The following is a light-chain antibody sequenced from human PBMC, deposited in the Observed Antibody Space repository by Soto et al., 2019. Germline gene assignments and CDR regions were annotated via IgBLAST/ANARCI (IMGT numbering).Light chain of an antibody. Sequence: EIAMTQSPATLSVSPGERATLSCRASQSVSSNLAWYQQKPGQAPRLLIYGASTRATGIPARFSGSGSGTEFTLTISSLQSEDFAVYYCQQYNKWPPWTFGQGTKVEIK. J-gene: IGKJ1*01. CDR2: GAS. CDR3: QQYNKWPPWT. V-gene: IGKV3-15*01. CDR1: QSVSSN.